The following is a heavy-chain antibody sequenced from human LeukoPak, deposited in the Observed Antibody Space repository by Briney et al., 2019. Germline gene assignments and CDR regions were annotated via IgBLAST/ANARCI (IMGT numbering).Heavy chain of an antibody. D-gene: IGHD3-22*01. CDR2: ISSSSSYI. V-gene: IGHV3-21*01. CDR1: GLTFSSYS. J-gene: IGHJ4*02. Sequence: GGSLRLSCAASGLTFSSYSMNWVRQAPGKGLEWVSSISSSSSYIYYADSVKGRFTISRDNAKNSLYLQMNSLRAEDTAVYYCARDRSPYDSSGYFDYWGQGTLVTVSS. CDR3: ARDRSPYDSSGYFDY.